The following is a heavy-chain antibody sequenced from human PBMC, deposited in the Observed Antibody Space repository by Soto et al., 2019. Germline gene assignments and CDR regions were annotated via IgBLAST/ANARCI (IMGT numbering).Heavy chain of an antibody. CDR3: AREALRGGGNPPYWYFDL. D-gene: IGHD2-15*01. V-gene: IGHV1-69*13. J-gene: IGHJ2*01. CDR2: IIPIFGTA. CDR1: GGTFSSYA. Sequence: PSVKVSCKASGGTFSSYAISWVRQAPGQGLEWMGGIIPIFGTANYAQKFQGRVTITADESTSTAYMELSSLRSEDTAVYYCAREALRGGGNPPYWYFDLWGRGTLVTVSS.